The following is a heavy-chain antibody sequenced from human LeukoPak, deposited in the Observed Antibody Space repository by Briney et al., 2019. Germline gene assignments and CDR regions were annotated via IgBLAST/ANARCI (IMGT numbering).Heavy chain of an antibody. CDR3: AKDWPVDYVWGSYRYTSIDY. CDR1: GFTFSSYG. J-gene: IGHJ4*02. Sequence: GGSLRLSCAASGFTFSSYGMHWVRQAPGKGLEWVAVISYDGSNKCYADSVKGRFTISRDNSKNTLYLQMNSLRAEDTAVYYCAKDWPVDYVWGSYRYTSIDYWGQGTLVTVSS. D-gene: IGHD3-16*02. V-gene: IGHV3-30*18. CDR2: ISYDGSNK.